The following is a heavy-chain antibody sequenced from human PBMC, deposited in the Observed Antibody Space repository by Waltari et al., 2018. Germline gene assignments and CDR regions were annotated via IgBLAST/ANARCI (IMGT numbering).Heavy chain of an antibody. V-gene: IGHV1-69*01. CDR1: GGTFSSYA. J-gene: IGHJ4*02. Sequence: QVQLVQSGAEVKKPGSSVKVSCKASGGTFSSYAISWVRQAPGQGLEWMGGIIPICGTANYAQKFQGRVTITADESTSTAYMELSSLRSEDTAVYYCARVGEDCSGGSCYSYDYWGQGTLVTVSS. D-gene: IGHD2-15*01. CDR2: IIPICGTA. CDR3: ARVGEDCSGGSCYSYDY.